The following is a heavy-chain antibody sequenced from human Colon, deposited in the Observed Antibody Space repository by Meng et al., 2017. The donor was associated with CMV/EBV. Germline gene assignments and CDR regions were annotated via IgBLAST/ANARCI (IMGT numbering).Heavy chain of an antibody. V-gene: IGHV3-30*03. CDR2: ISHEGSED. CDR1: GFTLSNYG. D-gene: IGHD3/OR15-3a*01. CDR3: ARWTGWFDP. J-gene: IGHJ5*02. Sequence: LSCAASGFTLSNYGIHWVRQAPGKGLEWLALISHEGSEDYYADSVKGRFTMSRDNSKNTVHLQMNSLRPDDTAVYDCARWTGWFDPWGQGTLVTVSS.